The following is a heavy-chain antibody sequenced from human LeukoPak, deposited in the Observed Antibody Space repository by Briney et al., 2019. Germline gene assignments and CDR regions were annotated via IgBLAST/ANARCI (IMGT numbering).Heavy chain of an antibody. CDR2: INHSGST. Sequence: SETLSLTCAVYGGSFSGYYWSWIRQPPGKGLEWIGEINHSGSTNYNPSLKSRVTISVDTSKNQFSLKLSSVTAADTAVYYCARGVYTAMVRWGQGTLVTVSS. J-gene: IGHJ4*02. V-gene: IGHV4-34*01. CDR3: ARGVYTAMVR. CDR1: GGSFSGYY. D-gene: IGHD5-18*01.